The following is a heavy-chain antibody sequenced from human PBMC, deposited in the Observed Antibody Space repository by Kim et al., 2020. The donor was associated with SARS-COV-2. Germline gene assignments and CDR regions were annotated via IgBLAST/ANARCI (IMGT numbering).Heavy chain of an antibody. D-gene: IGHD3-22*01. J-gene: IGHJ4*02. CDR3: ARDRRVSPLFDY. V-gene: IGHV3-21*01. Sequence: YYADSVKGRFTISRDNAKNSLYLQMNSLRAEDTAVYYCARDRRVSPLFDYWGQGTLVTVSS.